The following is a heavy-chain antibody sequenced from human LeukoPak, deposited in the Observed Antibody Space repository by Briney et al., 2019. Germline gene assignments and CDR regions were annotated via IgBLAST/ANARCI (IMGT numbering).Heavy chain of an antibody. CDR2: ISGSGGNT. J-gene: IGHJ3*02. V-gene: IGHV3-23*01. CDR1: GFTFTRYA. CDR3: ARPYEGAFDI. D-gene: IGHD3-22*01. Sequence: PGGSLRLSCVASGFTFTRYAMGWVRQAPGKGPEWVSAISGSGGNTYYADSVKGRFTISRDNSKNTLYLQMNSLRAEDTALYYCARPYEGAFDIWGQGTMVTVSS.